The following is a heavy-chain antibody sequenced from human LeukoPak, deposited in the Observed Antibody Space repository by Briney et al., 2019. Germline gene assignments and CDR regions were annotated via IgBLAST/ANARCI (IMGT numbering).Heavy chain of an antibody. Sequence: ASVKVSCKASGYTFTSYGISWVRQAPGQGLEWMGWISAYNGNTNYAQKLQGRVTMTTDTSTGTAYMELRSLRSDDTAVYYCARIALSSGYYYYYMDVWGKGTTVTVSS. CDR1: GYTFTSYG. CDR2: ISAYNGNT. CDR3: ARIALSSGYYYYYMDV. V-gene: IGHV1-18*01. J-gene: IGHJ6*03. D-gene: IGHD3-10*01.